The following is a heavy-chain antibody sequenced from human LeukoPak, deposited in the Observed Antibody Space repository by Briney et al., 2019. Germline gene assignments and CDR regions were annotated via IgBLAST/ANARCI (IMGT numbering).Heavy chain of an antibody. CDR1: GFSLSNHW. J-gene: IGHJ4*02. Sequence: PGGSLRLSCAASGFSLSNHWMHWVRQVPGKGLVWVSGIYIDGSDTTYADSVKGRFTVSRDNAKNMLYLQMNSLRAEDTAVYYCVREAEAFDHWGQGTLVTVSS. CDR2: IYIDGSDT. CDR3: VREAEAFDH. V-gene: IGHV3-74*03.